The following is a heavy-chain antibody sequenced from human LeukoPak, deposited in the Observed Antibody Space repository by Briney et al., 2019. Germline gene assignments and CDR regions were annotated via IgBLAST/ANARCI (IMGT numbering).Heavy chain of an antibody. CDR3: ARAAAGAETNWFDP. V-gene: IGHV1-2*02. CDR1: GYSFTSHY. CDR2: INPNSGGT. J-gene: IGHJ5*02. D-gene: IGHD2-2*01. Sequence: GASVKVSCKASGYSFTSHYMHWVRQAPGQGLEWMGWINPNSGGTNYAQKFQGRVTMTRDTSISTAYMELSRLRSDDTAVYYCARAAAGAETNWFDPWGQGTLVTVSS.